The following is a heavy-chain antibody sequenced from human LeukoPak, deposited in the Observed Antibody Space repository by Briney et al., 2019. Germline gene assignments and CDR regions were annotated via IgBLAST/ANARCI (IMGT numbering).Heavy chain of an antibody. Sequence: SETLSLTCAVYGESFSGDYWSWIRQPPGKGLEWIGDINHSGRTKSIPSLTSRVTISVDTSKNQFSLKLSSVTAADTAVYYCARGPLGDLFNDAFDIWGQGTMVTVSS. CDR2: INHSGRT. CDR1: GESFSGDY. D-gene: IGHD3-10*01. CDR3: ARGPLGDLFNDAFDI. J-gene: IGHJ3*02. V-gene: IGHV4-34*01.